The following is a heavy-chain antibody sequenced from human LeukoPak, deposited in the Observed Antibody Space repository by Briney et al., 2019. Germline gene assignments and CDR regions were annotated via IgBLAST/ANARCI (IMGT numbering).Heavy chain of an antibody. CDR1: GFTVSSNY. Sequence: GGSLRLSCAASGFTVSSNYMSWVRQAPGKGLEWVSVIYSGGNTYYADSVKGRFTISRDNSKNTLYFQMNSLRAEDTAVYYCASSSWYIKYFYYGMDVWGKGTTVTVSS. J-gene: IGHJ6*04. V-gene: IGHV3-66*01. CDR3: ASSSWYIKYFYYGMDV. D-gene: IGHD6-13*01. CDR2: IYSGGNT.